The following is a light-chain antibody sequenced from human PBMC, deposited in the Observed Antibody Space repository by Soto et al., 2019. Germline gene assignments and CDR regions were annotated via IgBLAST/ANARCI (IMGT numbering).Light chain of an antibody. CDR3: QHLNNYPPFT. CDR1: QDIKTY. CDR2: GTF. J-gene: IGKJ3*01. V-gene: IGKV1-9*01. Sequence: IQLTQSPSSLSASVGDRVSITCRASQDIKTYLAWYQKKRGEAPKLLISGTFTLQSGVPSRFNGSGSGTDFTLTISRLQPEDYATYYCQHLNNYPPFTFGPGTKVD.